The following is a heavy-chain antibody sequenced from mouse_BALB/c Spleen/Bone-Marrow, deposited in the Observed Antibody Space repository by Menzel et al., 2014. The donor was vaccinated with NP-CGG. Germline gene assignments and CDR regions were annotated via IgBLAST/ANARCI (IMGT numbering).Heavy chain of an antibody. J-gene: IGHJ2*01. CDR2: INPSNGRT. V-gene: IGHV1S81*02. CDR1: GYTFTSYW. Sequence: QVQLQQSGAELVKPGASVKQSCKASGYTFTSYWMHWVKQRPGQGLEWIGEINPSNGRTNYNEKFKSKATLTVDKSSSTAYMQLSSLTSEDSAVYYCARRTTTVVATDYWGQGTTLTVSS. D-gene: IGHD1-1*01. CDR3: ARRTTTVVATDY.